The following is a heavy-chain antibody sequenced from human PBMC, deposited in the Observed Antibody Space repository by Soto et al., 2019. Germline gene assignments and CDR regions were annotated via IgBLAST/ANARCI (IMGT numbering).Heavy chain of an antibody. V-gene: IGHV1-8*01. J-gene: IGHJ6*02. CDR2: MNPNSGNT. CDR1: GYTFTSYD. D-gene: IGHD3-3*01. CDR3: ARVGITIFGEYYYGMDV. Sequence: ASVKVSCKASGYTFTSYDINWVRQATGQGLEWMGWMNPNSGNTGYAQKFQGRVTMTRNTSISTAYMELSSLRSEDTAVYYCARVGITIFGEYYYGMDVWGQGTTVVVSS.